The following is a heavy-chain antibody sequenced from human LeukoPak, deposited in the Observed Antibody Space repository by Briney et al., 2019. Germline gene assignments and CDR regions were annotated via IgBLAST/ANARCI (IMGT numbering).Heavy chain of an antibody. CDR2: MNPSGGTT. Sequence: ASVKVSCKASGYIFTSYYMHWVRQAPGQGLEWMGIMNPSGGTTSYAQKFQGRVTMTRDTSTSTVYMELSSLRSEDTAVYYCAREGSIVGADWTLDYYYNIDVWGKGTTVTISS. CDR3: AREGSIVGADWTLDYYYNIDV. D-gene: IGHD1-26*01. V-gene: IGHV1-46*01. CDR1: GYIFTSYY. J-gene: IGHJ6*03.